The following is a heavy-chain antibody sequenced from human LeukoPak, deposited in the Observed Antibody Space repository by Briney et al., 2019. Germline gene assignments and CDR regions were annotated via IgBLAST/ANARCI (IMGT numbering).Heavy chain of an antibody. Sequence: GGSLRLSCAASGFTFSSYWMSWVRQAPGKGLEWLANIKQDGSEKYYVDSVKGRFTISRDNAKNSLYLQMNSLRAEDTAVYYCARETYYYDSSGYPNYYYYGMDVWGQGTTVTVSS. CDR1: GFTFSSYW. V-gene: IGHV3-7*03. D-gene: IGHD3-22*01. CDR2: IKQDGSEK. J-gene: IGHJ6*02. CDR3: ARETYYYDSSGYPNYYYYGMDV.